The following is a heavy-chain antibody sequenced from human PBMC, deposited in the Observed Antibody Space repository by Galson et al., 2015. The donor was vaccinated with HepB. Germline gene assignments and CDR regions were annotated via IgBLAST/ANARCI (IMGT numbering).Heavy chain of an antibody. D-gene: IGHD5-12*01. V-gene: IGHV3-30*18. Sequence: SLRLSCAASGFTFSSYGMHWVRQAPGKGLEWVAVISYDGSNKYYADSVKGRFTISRDNSKNTLYLQMSSLRAEDTAVYYCAKGPFYKVATRAFDIWGQGTMVTVSS. CDR3: AKGPFYKVATRAFDI. CDR1: GFTFSSYG. J-gene: IGHJ3*02. CDR2: ISYDGSNK.